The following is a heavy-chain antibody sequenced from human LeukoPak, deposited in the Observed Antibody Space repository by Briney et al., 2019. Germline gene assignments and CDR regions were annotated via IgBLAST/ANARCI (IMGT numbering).Heavy chain of an antibody. V-gene: IGHV4-39*02. CDR3: ARDSSGSTLEWFDP. CDR2: IYYSGST. CDR1: GGSISSSSYY. D-gene: IGHD6-19*01. Sequence: SETLSLTCTVSGGSISSSSYYWGWIRQPPGKGLEWIGSIYYSGSTYYNPSLKSRVTISVDTSKNQFSLKLSSVTAADTAVYYCARDSSGSTLEWFDPWGQGTLVTVSS. J-gene: IGHJ5*02.